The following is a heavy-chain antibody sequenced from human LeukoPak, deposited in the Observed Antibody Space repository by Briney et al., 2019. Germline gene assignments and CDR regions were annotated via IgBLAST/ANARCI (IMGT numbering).Heavy chain of an antibody. CDR3: ARVRCSGGSCYATGAYYFDY. Sequence: SETLSLTCAVSGYSISSGYYWGWIRQPPGKGLEWIGSIYHSGSTYYNPSPKSRVTISVDTSKNQFSLKLSSVTAADTAVYYCARVRCSGGSCYATGAYYFDYWGQGTLVTVSS. CDR2: IYHSGST. CDR1: GYSISSGYY. D-gene: IGHD2-15*01. J-gene: IGHJ4*02. V-gene: IGHV4-38-2*01.